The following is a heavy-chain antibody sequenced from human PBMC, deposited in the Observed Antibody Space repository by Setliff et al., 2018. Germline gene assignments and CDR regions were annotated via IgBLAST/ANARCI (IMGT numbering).Heavy chain of an antibody. CDR3: ARDEDYFDTSGYHDN. CDR1: GFTFSSYW. J-gene: IGHJ4*02. CDR2: MKQDGSEK. D-gene: IGHD3-22*01. V-gene: IGHV3-7*01. Sequence: GGSLRLSCVASGFTFSSYWMSWVRQAPGKGLEWVANMKQDGSEKYYVDSVKGRFTISRDNAKNSLYLQMNTLRAEDTAVYYCARDEDYFDTSGYHDNWGQGTLVTVSS.